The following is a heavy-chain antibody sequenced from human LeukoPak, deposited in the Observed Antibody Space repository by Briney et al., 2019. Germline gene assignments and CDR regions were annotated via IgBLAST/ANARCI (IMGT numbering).Heavy chain of an antibody. CDR3: ARATGYSIRTLFDY. V-gene: IGHV3-7*01. CDR2: IKQDGSEK. D-gene: IGHD5-18*01. Sequence: GGSLRLSCAASGSTFSSYWMSWVRQAPGKGLEWVANIKQDGSEKYYVDSVKGRFTISRDNAKNSLYLQMNSLRAEDTAVYYCARATGYSIRTLFDYWGQGTLVTVSS. J-gene: IGHJ4*02. CDR1: GSTFSSYW.